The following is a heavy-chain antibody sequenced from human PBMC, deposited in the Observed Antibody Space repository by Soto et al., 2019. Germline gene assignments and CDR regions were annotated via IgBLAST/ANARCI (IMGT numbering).Heavy chain of an antibody. D-gene: IGHD3-10*01. CDR1: GTSISSGGYH. CDR3: ARLRFGELLGYYYGMDV. V-gene: IGHV4-31*02. CDR2: IYYSGST. J-gene: IGHJ6*02. Sequence: TSETLSLTCTFSGTSISSGGYHWYWIRQHPGKGLEWIGYIYYSGSTNYNPSLKSRVTISVDTSKNQFSLKLSSVTAADTAVYYCARLRFGELLGYYYGMDVWGQGTTLTVSS.